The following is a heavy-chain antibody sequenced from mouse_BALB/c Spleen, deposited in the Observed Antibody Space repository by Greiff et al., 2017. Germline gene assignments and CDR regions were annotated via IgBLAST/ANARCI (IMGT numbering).Heavy chain of an antibody. CDR1: GFTFSSYT. CDR3: ARRGYYDYFDY. Sequence: EVQLQESGGGLVQPGGSLKLSCAASGFTFSSYTMSWVRQTPEKRLEWVAYISNGGGSTYYPDTVKGRFTISRDNAKNTLYLQMSSLKSEDTAMYYCARRGYYDYFDYWGQGTTLTVSS. D-gene: IGHD2-3*01. CDR2: ISNGGGST. J-gene: IGHJ2*01. V-gene: IGHV5-12-2*01.